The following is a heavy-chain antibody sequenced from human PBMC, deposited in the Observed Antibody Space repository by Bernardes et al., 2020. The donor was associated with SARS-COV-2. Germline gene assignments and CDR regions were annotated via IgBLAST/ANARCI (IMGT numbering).Heavy chain of an antibody. CDR3: ARSLGGEYQLLYSWFDP. Sequence: SETLSLTCTVSGGSISSYYWSWIRQPPGKGLEWIGYIYYSGSTNYNPSLKSRVTISVDTSKNQFSLKLSSVTAADTAVYYCARSLGGEYQLLYSWFDPWGQGTLVTVSS. J-gene: IGHJ5*02. CDR2: IYYSGST. CDR1: GGSISSYY. V-gene: IGHV4-59*01. D-gene: IGHD2-2*02.